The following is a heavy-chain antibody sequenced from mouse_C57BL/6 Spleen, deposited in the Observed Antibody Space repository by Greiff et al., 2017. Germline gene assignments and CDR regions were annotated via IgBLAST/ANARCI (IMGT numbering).Heavy chain of an antibody. CDR1: GYSITSGYY. Sequence: EVKLVESGPGLVKPSQSLSLTCSVTGYSITSGYYWNWIRQFPGNKLEWMGYISYDGSNNYNPSLKNRISITRDTSKNQFFLKLNSVTTEDTATYYCARVRDGNYAMDYWGQGTSVTVSS. J-gene: IGHJ4*01. CDR3: ARVRDGNYAMDY. D-gene: IGHD2-1*01. V-gene: IGHV3-6*01. CDR2: ISYDGSN.